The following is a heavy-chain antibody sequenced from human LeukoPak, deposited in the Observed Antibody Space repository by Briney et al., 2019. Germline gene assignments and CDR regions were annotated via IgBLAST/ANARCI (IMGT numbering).Heavy chain of an antibody. J-gene: IGHJ4*02. CDR1: GFTFSSYG. D-gene: IGHD3-10*01. V-gene: IGHV3-33*01. Sequence: GRSLRLSCAASGFTFSSYGMHWVRQAPGKGLEWVAVIWYDGSNKYYADSVKGRFTISRDNSKNTLYLQMNSLRAEDTAVYYCAREQITMVRGVIGAPGYWGQGTLVTVSS. CDR3: AREQITMVRGVIGAPGY. CDR2: IWYDGSNK.